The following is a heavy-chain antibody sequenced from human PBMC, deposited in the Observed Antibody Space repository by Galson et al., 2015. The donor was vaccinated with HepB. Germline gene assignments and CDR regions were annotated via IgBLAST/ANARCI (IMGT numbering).Heavy chain of an antibody. D-gene: IGHD3-9*01. Sequence: SLRLSCAASGFTFSSYVMNWVRLPPGKGLEWVSAISGGGGSTFYADSVKGRFTISRDNSKNTLYLQMNSLRAEDTAVYYCAKEQMGGGWLFSSYGMDVWGQGTTVTVSS. CDR3: AKEQMGGGWLFSSYGMDV. J-gene: IGHJ6*02. CDR2: ISGGGGST. CDR1: GFTFSSYV. V-gene: IGHV3-23*01.